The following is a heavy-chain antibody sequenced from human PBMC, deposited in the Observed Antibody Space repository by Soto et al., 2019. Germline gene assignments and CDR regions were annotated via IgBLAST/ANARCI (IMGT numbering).Heavy chain of an antibody. Sequence: SETLSLTCIVSGDSVSSGTYYWSWIRQPPGKGLEWIGYMSNSGSTNYNPSLKSRVTISVDTSKNQFSLKLNSVTGADTAVYYCAREDFYNGMDVWGQGTTVTVSS. CDR1: GDSVSSGTYY. J-gene: IGHJ6*02. V-gene: IGHV4-61*01. CDR3: AREDFYNGMDV. CDR2: MSNSGST.